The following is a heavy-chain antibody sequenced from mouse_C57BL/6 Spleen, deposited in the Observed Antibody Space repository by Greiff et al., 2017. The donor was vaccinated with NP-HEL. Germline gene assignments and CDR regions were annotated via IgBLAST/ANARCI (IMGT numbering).Heavy chain of an antibody. CDR1: GYSFTGYY. J-gene: IGHJ4*01. CDR2: INPSTGGT. V-gene: IGHV1-42*01. Sequence: VQLQQSGPELVKPGASVKISCKASGYSFTGYYMNWVKQSPEKSLEWIGEINPSTGGTTYNQKFKAKATLTVDKSSSTAYMQLKSLTSEDSAVYYCARGGYYEDAMDYWGQGTSVTVSS. D-gene: IGHD2-3*01. CDR3: ARGGYYEDAMDY.